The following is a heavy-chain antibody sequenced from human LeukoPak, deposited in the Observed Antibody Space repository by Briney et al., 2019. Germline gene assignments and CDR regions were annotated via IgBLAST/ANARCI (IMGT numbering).Heavy chain of an antibody. CDR1: GFTVSSNY. D-gene: IGHD3-10*01. J-gene: IGHJ4*02. CDR3: ARTDLMVRGVTYFDY. Sequence: GGSLRLSCAASGFTVSSNYMSWVRQAPGKGLEWVSVIYSGGSTYYADSVKGRFTISRDNSKNTLYLQMNSLRAGDTAVYYCARTDLMVRGVTYFDYWGQGTLVTVSS. V-gene: IGHV3-53*01. CDR2: IYSGGST.